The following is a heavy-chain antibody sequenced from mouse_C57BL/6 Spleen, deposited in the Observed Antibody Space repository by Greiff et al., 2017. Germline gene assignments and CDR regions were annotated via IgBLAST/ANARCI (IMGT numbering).Heavy chain of an antibody. CDR1: GYTFTDYN. J-gene: IGHJ1*03. D-gene: IGHD2-4*01. CDR2: INPNNGGT. V-gene: IGHV1-18*01. Sequence: EVQLQESGPELVKPGASVKIPCKASGYTFTDYNMDWVKQSHGKSLEWIGDINPNNGGTIYNQKFKGKATLTVDKSSSTAYMELRSLTSEDTAVYYCARTYNDYENWYFDVWGTGTTVTVSS. CDR3: ARTYNDYENWYFDV.